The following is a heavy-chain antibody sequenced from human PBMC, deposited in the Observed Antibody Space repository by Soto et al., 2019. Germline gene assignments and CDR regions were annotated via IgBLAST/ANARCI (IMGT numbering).Heavy chain of an antibody. D-gene: IGHD1-26*01. J-gene: IGHJ4*02. CDR2: IIVDSGNT. V-gene: IGHV1-58*01. Sequence: SVKVSCKASGFTFADSAVQWVRQARGQSLEWIGRIIVDSGNTKSAEKFTERVSMPWDVSTSTAFMELRSLSSDDTAVYYCATANNTSPFDYWGLGTLVTVSS. CDR3: ATANNTSPFDY. CDR1: GFTFADSA.